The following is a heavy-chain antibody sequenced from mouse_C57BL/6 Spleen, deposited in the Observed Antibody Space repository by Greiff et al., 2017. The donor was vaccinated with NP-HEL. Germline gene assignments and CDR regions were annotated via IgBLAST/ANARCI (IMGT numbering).Heavy chain of an antibody. Sequence: VQLQQPGAELVKPGASVKLSCKASGYTFTSYWMHWVKQRPGRGLEWIGRIDPNSGGTKYNEKFKSKATLTVDKPSSTAYMQLSSRTSEDAAVYYCAGDYGSSPYAMDYWGQGTSVTVSS. CDR1: GYTFTSYW. CDR2: IDPNSGGT. J-gene: IGHJ4*01. V-gene: IGHV1-72*01. D-gene: IGHD1-1*01. CDR3: AGDYGSSPYAMDY.